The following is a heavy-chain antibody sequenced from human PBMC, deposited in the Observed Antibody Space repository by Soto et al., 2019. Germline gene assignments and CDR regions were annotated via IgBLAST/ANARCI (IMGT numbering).Heavy chain of an antibody. V-gene: IGHV3-30*18. CDR1: GFTFSSYV. J-gene: IGHJ3*02. CDR2: ISYDGSNK. CDR3: AKDRRSGSYVSWAFDI. Sequence: GGSLRRSCAASGFTFSSYVMHWVRQAPGKGLEWVAVISYDGSNKYYADSVKGRFTISRDNSKNTLYLQMNSLRAEDTAVYYCAKDRRSGSYVSWAFDIWGQGTMVTVSS. D-gene: IGHD1-26*01.